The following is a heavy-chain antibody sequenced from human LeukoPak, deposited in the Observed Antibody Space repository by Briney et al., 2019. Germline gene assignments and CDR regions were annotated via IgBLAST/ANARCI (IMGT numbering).Heavy chain of an antibody. CDR1: GGSISSGGYY. CDR2: IYYSGST. Sequence: SETLSLTCTVSGGSISSGGYYWSWIRQHPGKGLEWIGYIYYSGSTYYNPPLKSRVTISVDTSKNQFSLKLSSVTAADTAVYYCARGTADYDFWSGLSGPPYYYYGMDVWGQGTTVTVSS. J-gene: IGHJ6*02. V-gene: IGHV4-31*03. CDR3: ARGTADYDFWSGLSGPPYYYYGMDV. D-gene: IGHD3-3*01.